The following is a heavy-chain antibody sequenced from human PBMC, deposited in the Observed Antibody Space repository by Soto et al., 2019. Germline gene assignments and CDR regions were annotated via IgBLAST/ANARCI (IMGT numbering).Heavy chain of an antibody. V-gene: IGHV4-38-2*02. CDR3: ARVTMVIRDSDHFGVDV. J-gene: IGHJ6*02. CDR1: GFPISSPYS. Sequence: PSETLSLTCLVSGFPISSPYSWGWIRQPPGKGLEWIGSISHTGTTSYSPSLTSRVSISVDTSKSQVSLKLTSVTAADTAVYFCARVTMVIRDSDHFGVDVWGHGTTVTVSS. CDR2: ISHTGTT. D-gene: IGHD4-17*01.